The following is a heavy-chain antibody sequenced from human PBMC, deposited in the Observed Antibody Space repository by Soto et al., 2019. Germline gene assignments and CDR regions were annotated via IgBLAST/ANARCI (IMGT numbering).Heavy chain of an antibody. CDR1: GGTFSSYA. CDR2: IIPIFGTA. Sequence: QVQLVQSGAEVKKPGSSVKVSCKASGGTFSSYAISWVRQAPGQGLEWMGGIIPIFGTANYAQKFQGRVTITADESTRTAYMELSSLRSEDTAVYYCARAATGYCSGGSCYGSGWFDPWGQGTLVTVSS. J-gene: IGHJ5*02. V-gene: IGHV1-69*12. CDR3: ARAATGYCSGGSCYGSGWFDP. D-gene: IGHD2-15*01.